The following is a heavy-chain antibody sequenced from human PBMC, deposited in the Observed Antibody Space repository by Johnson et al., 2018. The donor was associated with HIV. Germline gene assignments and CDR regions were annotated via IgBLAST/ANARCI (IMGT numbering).Heavy chain of an antibody. D-gene: IGHD6-19*01. CDR3: VRGGQWGATDAFDV. CDR1: GFTYAASGLAFSNY. CDR2: LSATGITL. Sequence: QVQLVESGGGVVQPGGSLRVSCPASGFTYAASGLAFSNYINWIRQPPGKGLEWVSSLSATGITLYYADSVKGRFTISTDNAKNSLYLQMNSLRPEDTAVYYCVRGGQWGATDAFDVWGQGTMVTVSS. V-gene: IGHV3-11*04. J-gene: IGHJ3*01.